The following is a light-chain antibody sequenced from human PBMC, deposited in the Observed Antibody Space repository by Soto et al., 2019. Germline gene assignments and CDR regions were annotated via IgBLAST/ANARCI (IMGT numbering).Light chain of an antibody. CDR1: QSVSSSY. CDR2: GES. CDR3: QQYGSSPPIT. Sequence: EIVLTQSPGTLSLSPGERATLSCRASQSVSSSYLAWYQQKPGQAPRLLIYGESSRATGIADRFSGSGSGTDFTLTISRLEPEDFAVYYCQQYGSSPPITFGQGTRLEIK. V-gene: IGKV3-20*01. J-gene: IGKJ5*01.